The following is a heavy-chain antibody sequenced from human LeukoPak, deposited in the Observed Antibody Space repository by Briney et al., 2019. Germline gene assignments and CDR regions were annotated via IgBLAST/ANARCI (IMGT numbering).Heavy chain of an antibody. D-gene: IGHD6-13*01. Sequence: ASVKVSCKASGYTFTSYAMNWVRQAPGQGLEWTGWINTNTGNPTYAQGFTGRFVFSLDTSVSTAYLQTSSLKAEDTAVYYCARMALREQLTSNNWFDPWGQGTLVTVSS. CDR2: INTNTGNP. J-gene: IGHJ5*02. CDR3: ARMALREQLTSNNWFDP. CDR1: GYTFTSYA. V-gene: IGHV7-4-1*02.